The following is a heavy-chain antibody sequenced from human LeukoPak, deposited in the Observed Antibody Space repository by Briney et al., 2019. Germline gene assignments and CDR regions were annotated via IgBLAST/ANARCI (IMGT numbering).Heavy chain of an antibody. Sequence: GASVKVSRKASGYTFTSYDINWVRQATGQGLEWMGWMNPNSGNTGYAQKFQGRVTMTRNTSISTAYMELSSLRSEDTAVYYCARKVTAIRGGWFDPWGQGTLVTVSS. CDR2: MNPNSGNT. CDR1: GYTFTSYD. CDR3: ARKVTAIRGGWFDP. D-gene: IGHD2-21*02. J-gene: IGHJ5*02. V-gene: IGHV1-8*01.